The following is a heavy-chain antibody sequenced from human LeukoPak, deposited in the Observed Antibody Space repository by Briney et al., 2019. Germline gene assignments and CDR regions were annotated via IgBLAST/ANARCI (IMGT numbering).Heavy chain of an antibody. J-gene: IGHJ4*02. Sequence: RASVKVSCKASGYTFTSYDINWVRQATGQGLEWMGWISAYNGNTNYAQKLQGRVTMTTDTSTSTAYMELRSLRSDDTAVYYCARVTQTDYDFDYWGQGTLVTVSS. CDR2: ISAYNGNT. V-gene: IGHV1-18*01. CDR3: ARVTQTDYDFDY. D-gene: IGHD4-17*01. CDR1: GYTFTSYD.